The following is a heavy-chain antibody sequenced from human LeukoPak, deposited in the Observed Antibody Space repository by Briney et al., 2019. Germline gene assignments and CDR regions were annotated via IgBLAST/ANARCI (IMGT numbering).Heavy chain of an antibody. CDR3: AYSITIFPMH. CDR1: GFTFSSYW. J-gene: IGHJ4*02. D-gene: IGHD3-9*01. V-gene: IGHV3-74*01. CDR2: INSDGSST. Sequence: SGGSLRLSCAASGFTFSSYWMHWVRQAPGKGPVWVSRINSDGSSTSYADSVKGRFTISRDNAKNTLYLQMNSLRAEDTAVYYCAYSITIFPMHWGQGTLVTVSS.